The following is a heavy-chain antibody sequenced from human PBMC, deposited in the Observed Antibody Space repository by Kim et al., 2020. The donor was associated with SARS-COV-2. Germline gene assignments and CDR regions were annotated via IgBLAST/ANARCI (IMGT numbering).Heavy chain of an antibody. CDR2: ISSSSSYT. Sequence: GGSLRLSCAASGFTFSDYYMSWIRQAPGKGLEWVSYISSSSSYTNYADSVKGRFTISRDNAKNSLYLQMNSLRAEDTAVYYCARGSMTELELPRGDFDYWGQGTLVTVSS. J-gene: IGHJ4*02. V-gene: IGHV3-11*05. CDR3: ARGSMTELELPRGDFDY. D-gene: IGHD1-7*01. CDR1: GFTFSDYY.